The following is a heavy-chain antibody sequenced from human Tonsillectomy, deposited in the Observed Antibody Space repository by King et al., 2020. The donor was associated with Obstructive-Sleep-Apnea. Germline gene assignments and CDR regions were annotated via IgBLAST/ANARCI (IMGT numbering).Heavy chain of an antibody. Sequence: VQLVESGGGVVQPGGSLRLSCAASGFTFSSPGMHWGSQAPGKGLEWVTFIRYDGSNEYYADSVKGRLSVSRDNSKNALFLQMNNLSAEDTAVYYCAKDNSNWSFDYWGQGILVTVSS. J-gene: IGHJ4*02. CDR1: GFTFSSPG. V-gene: IGHV3-30*02. CDR3: AKDNSNWSFDY. D-gene: IGHD6-6*01. CDR2: IRYDGSNE.